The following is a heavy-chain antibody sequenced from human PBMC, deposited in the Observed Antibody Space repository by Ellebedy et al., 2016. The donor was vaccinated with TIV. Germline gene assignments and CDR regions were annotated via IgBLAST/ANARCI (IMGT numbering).Heavy chain of an antibody. CDR1: GYVFTAYY. CDR3: ARVRRGSSGMDV. D-gene: IGHD6-13*01. V-gene: IGHV1-2*02. CDR2: INPDSGGT. J-gene: IGHJ6*02. Sequence: ASVKVSCKTSGYVFTAYYIHWVRQAPGQGLEWMGWINPDSGGTNLPQKFQGRVTMTRDTSVNTVYMELSRLESDDTAVYYCARVRRGSSGMDVWGQGTTVTVS.